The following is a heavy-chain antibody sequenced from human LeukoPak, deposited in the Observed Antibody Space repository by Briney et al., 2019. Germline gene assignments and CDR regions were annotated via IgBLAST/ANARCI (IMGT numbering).Heavy chain of an antibody. Sequence: PSQTLSLTCTVSGGSISSGGYYWSWIRQPPGKGLEWIGYIYHTGSTYYNPSLKSRVTISVDRSKNQFSLKLSSVTAADTAVYYCARSSGYEIPYFDYWGQGTLVTVSS. CDR2: IYHTGST. J-gene: IGHJ4*02. CDR1: GGSISSGGYY. V-gene: IGHV4-30-2*01. CDR3: ARSSGYEIPYFDY. D-gene: IGHD5-12*01.